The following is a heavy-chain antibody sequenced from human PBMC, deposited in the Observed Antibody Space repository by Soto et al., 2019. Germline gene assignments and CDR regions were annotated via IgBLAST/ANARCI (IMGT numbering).Heavy chain of an antibody. J-gene: IGHJ3*02. CDR3: ALHVFCSGGSCKYDAFAI. CDR2: ITADGGT. D-gene: IGHD2-15*01. Sequence: EVQVLESGGGLVQPGGSLRLSCEGSEFTVSGHAMTWIRQAPGKGPEWVSTITADGGTYYADSVKGRFAMSRDTSENTMYLQMNSLGAEDTAAYYCALHVFCSGGSCKYDAFAIRGQGSMVTVSS. CDR1: EFTVSGHA. V-gene: IGHV3-23*01.